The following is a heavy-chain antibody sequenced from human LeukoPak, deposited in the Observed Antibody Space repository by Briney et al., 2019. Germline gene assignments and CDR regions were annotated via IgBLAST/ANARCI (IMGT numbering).Heavy chain of an antibody. V-gene: IGHV3-21*01. J-gene: IGHJ4*02. CDR1: GFTFSSYS. CDR3: ARSHMATITVPFDY. D-gene: IGHD5-24*01. CDR2: ISSSSYI. Sequence: TGGSLRLSCAASGFTFSSYSMNWVRQAPGKGLEWVSSISSSSYIYYADSVKGRFTISRDNAKNSLYLQMNSLRAEDTAVYYCARSHMATITVPFDYWGQGTLVTVSS.